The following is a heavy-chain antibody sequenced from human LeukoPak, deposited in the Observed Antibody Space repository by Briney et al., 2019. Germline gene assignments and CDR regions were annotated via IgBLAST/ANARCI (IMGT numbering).Heavy chain of an antibody. J-gene: IGHJ4*02. CDR2: IYPADSDT. V-gene: IGHV5-51*01. Sequence: GESLKISCKGFGYSFTNYWIGWVRQMPGKGLEWMGIIYPADSDTMYSPSFQGQVTISADKSISTAYLQWSSLKASDSAMYYCVRRFYFDYWGQGTLVTVSS. CDR1: GYSFTNYW. CDR3: VRRFYFDY.